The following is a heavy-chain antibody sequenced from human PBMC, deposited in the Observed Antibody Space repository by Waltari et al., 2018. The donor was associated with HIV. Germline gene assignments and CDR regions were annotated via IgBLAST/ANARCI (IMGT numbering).Heavy chain of an antibody. CDR2: IYYSGVT. CDR1: GGSISSGGYY. V-gene: IGHV4-31*03. CDR3: ARDHATIFGGGGRDYGMDV. Sequence: QVQLQESGPGLVKPSQTLSLTCTVSGGSISSGGYYWSWIRQHPGKGLEWIGYIYYSGVTDYDPSLKSRGTISVDTSKNQFSLKLSSVTAADTAVYYCARDHATIFGGGGRDYGMDVWGQGTLVTVSS. D-gene: IGHD3-3*01. J-gene: IGHJ6*02.